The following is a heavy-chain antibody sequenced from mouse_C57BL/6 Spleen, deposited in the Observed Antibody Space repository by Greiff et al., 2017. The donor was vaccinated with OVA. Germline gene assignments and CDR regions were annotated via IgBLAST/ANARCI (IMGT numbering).Heavy chain of an antibody. CDR3: ARGDGYYSYAMDY. J-gene: IGHJ4*01. D-gene: IGHD2-3*01. Sequence: QVQLQQSGAELVRPGASVKLSCKASGYTFTDYYINWVKQRPGQGLEWIARLYPGSGNTYYNEKFKGKATLTAEKSSSTAYMQLSSLTSEDSAVYFCARGDGYYSYAMDYWGQGTSVTVSS. V-gene: IGHV1-76*01. CDR2: LYPGSGNT. CDR1: GYTFTDYY.